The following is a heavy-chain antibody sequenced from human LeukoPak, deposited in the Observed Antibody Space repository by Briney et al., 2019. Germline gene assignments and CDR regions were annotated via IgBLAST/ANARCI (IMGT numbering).Heavy chain of an antibody. Sequence: ASVKVSCKASGYTFTSYGISWVRQAPGQGLEWMGWISAYNGNTNYAQKLQGRVTMTTDTSTSTAYMELRSLRSDDTAVYYCAREETGYSSVHFDYWGQGTLVTVSS. CDR3: AREETGYSSVHFDY. J-gene: IGHJ4*02. D-gene: IGHD6-25*01. CDR1: GYTFTSYG. CDR2: ISAYNGNT. V-gene: IGHV1-18*01.